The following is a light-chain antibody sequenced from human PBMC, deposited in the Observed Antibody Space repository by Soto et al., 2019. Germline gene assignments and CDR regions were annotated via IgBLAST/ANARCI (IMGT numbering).Light chain of an antibody. CDR1: QSVNNW. V-gene: IGKV1-5*03. CDR3: QQYDSYPVT. Sequence: DIQMTQSPTTLSASVGDRVSITCRASQSVNNWLAWYQQKPGKAPKLLIYKASSLESGVPSRFSGSGSGTEFTLTISSLQPDDFATYYCQQYDSYPVTFGQGTKVEIK. J-gene: IGKJ1*01. CDR2: KAS.